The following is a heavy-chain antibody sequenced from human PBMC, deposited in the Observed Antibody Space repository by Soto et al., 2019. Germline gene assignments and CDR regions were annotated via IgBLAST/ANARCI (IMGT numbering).Heavy chain of an antibody. J-gene: IGHJ5*02. V-gene: IGHV4-4*02. Sequence: QVQLQESGPGLVKPSGTLSLTCAVSGGSISSSNWWSWVRQPPGKGLEWIGEIYHSGSTNYNPSLQSRVTISVDKSTNQFPLKLSSVTAADTAVYYCARGEVPAAGEVWFDPWGQGTLVTVSS. D-gene: IGHD2-2*01. CDR2: IYHSGST. CDR3: ARGEVPAAGEVWFDP. CDR1: GGSISSSNW.